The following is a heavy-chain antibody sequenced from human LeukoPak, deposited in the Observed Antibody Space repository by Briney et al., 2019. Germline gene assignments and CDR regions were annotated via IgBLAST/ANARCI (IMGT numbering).Heavy chain of an antibody. D-gene: IGHD5-24*01. CDR3: ARGQMATILHY. CDR2: ISYDGSNK. Sequence: HPGRSLRLSCAASGFTFSSYAMHWVRQAPGKGLEWVAVISYDGSNKYYADSVKGRFTISRDNSKNTLYLQMNSLRAEDTAVYYCARGQMATILHYWGQGTLVTVSS. CDR1: GFTFSSYA. J-gene: IGHJ4*02. V-gene: IGHV3-30-3*01.